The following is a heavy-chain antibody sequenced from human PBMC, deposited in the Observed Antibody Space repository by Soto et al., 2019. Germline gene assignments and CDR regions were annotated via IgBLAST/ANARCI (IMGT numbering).Heavy chain of an antibody. CDR2: ISSSGSTI. Sequence: GGSLRLSCAASGFTFSDYYMSWIRQAPGKGLEWVSYISSSGSTIYYADSVKGRFTISRDNAKNSLYLQMNSLRAEDTAVYYCARDRLASVVPAAILGYWGQGSLVTVSS. D-gene: IGHD2-2*01. V-gene: IGHV3-11*01. J-gene: IGHJ4*02. CDR1: GFTFSDYY. CDR3: ARDRLASVVPAAILGY.